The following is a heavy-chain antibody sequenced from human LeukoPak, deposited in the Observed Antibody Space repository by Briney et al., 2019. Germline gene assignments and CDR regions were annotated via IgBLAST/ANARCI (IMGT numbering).Heavy chain of an antibody. V-gene: IGHV4-61*08. CDR3: ARGPTKNYFDY. Sequence: SETLSLTCTVSGGSISSGDYYWSWIRQPPGKGLEWIGYIYYSGSTNYNPSLKSRVTISIDMSKNQFSLKLRSVTAADTAVYYCARGPTKNYFDYWGQGTLVTVSS. CDR2: IYYSGST. J-gene: IGHJ4*02. CDR1: GGSISSGDYY.